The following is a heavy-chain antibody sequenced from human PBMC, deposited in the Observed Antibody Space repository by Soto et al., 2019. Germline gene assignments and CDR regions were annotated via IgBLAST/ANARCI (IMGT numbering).Heavy chain of an antibody. V-gene: IGHV3-9*01. J-gene: IGHJ4*02. CDR2: ISWKSDVK. CDR1: GFPFDDHA. Sequence: EVELVESGGGLVQPGRSLRLSCAASGFPFDDHAMHWVQQVPGKGLEWVSGISWKSDVKGYADSVKGRFTISRDNAKNSLFLQMNSLRTEDTALYYCARDPFRTVTTFDHWGQGTLVTVSS. D-gene: IGHD4-17*01. CDR3: ARDPFRTVTTFDH.